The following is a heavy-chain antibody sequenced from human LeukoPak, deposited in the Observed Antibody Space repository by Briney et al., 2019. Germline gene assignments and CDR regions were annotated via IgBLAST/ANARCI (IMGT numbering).Heavy chain of an antibody. V-gene: IGHV3-21*01. CDR3: AREYGSRYYFDY. CDR2: ISSSSSYI. J-gene: IGHJ4*02. D-gene: IGHD1-26*01. CDR1: GFTFSSYS. Sequence: GGSLRLSCAASGFTFSSYSMSWVRQAPGKGLEWVSSISSSSSYIYYADSVKGRFTISRDNAKNSLYLQMNSLRAEDTAVYYCAREYGSRYYFDYWGQGTLVTVSS.